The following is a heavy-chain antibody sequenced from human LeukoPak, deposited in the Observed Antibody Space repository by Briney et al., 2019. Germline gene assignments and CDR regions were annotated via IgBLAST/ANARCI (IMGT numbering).Heavy chain of an antibody. CDR1: GFTFSSYD. V-gene: IGHV3-66*01. CDR3: ARESRQTFEH. CDR2: IESVGIT. Sequence: GGSLRLSCAASGFTFSSYDMTWVRQAPGKGLEWVSVIESVGITHYADSVKGRFTISRDESKNTVYLQIDRLKVEDTAVYYCARESRQTFEHWGQGTLVTVSS. J-gene: IGHJ1*01.